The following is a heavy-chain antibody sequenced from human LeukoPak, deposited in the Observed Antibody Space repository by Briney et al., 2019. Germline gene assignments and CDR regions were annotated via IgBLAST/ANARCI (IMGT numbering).Heavy chain of an antibody. Sequence: SETLSLTCAVYGGSFSGYYWSWIRQPPGKGLEWIGEINHSGSTNYNPSLKSRVTISVDTSKNQFSLKLSSVTAADTAVYYCARGPGDDFWSGYYTHLNYWGQGTLVTVSS. J-gene: IGHJ4*02. CDR3: ARGPGDDFWSGYYTHLNY. D-gene: IGHD3-3*01. CDR1: GGSFSGYY. V-gene: IGHV4-34*01. CDR2: INHSGST.